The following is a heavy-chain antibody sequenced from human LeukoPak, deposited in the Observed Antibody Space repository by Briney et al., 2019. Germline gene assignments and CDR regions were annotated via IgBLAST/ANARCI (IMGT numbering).Heavy chain of an antibody. J-gene: IGHJ6*03. CDR2: ISGSGGST. V-gene: IGHV3-23*01. Sequence: PGGSLRLSCAASGFTFSSYAMSWVRQAPGKGLEWVSAISGSGGSTYYADSVKGRFTISRDNSKNTLYLQMNSLRAEDTAVYYCARGNNNWNDKGGLSLAYYYYMDVWGKGTTVTVSS. D-gene: IGHD1-1*01. CDR3: ARGNNNWNDKGGLSLAYYYYMDV. CDR1: GFTFSSYA.